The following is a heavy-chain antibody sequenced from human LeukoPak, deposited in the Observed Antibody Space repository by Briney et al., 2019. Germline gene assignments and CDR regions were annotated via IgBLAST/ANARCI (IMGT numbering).Heavy chain of an antibody. D-gene: IGHD3-10*01. Sequence: KSSETLSLTCAVYGGSFSGYYWSWIRQPPGKGLEWIGYIYYSGSTNYNPSLKSRVTISVDTSKNQFSLKLSSVTAADTAVFYCARLGWFGELLYGWFDPWGQGTLVTVSS. V-gene: IGHV4-59*08. CDR1: GGSFSGYY. CDR2: IYYSGST. CDR3: ARLGWFGELLYGWFDP. J-gene: IGHJ5*02.